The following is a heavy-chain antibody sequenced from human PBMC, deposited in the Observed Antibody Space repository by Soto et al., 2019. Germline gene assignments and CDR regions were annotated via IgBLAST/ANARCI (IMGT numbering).Heavy chain of an antibody. CDR1: GYTFTSYA. J-gene: IGHJ4*02. D-gene: IGHD3-16*02. V-gene: IGHV1-3*01. CDR3: AVILRLGELSCLDY. Sequence: QVQLVQSGAEVKKPGASVKVSCKASGYTFTSYAMHWVRQAPGQRLEWMGWINAGNGNTKYSQKFQGRVTITRDTSASTAYMELSSLGSEATAVYYCAVILRLGELSCLDYWGQGTLVTVSA. CDR2: INAGNGNT.